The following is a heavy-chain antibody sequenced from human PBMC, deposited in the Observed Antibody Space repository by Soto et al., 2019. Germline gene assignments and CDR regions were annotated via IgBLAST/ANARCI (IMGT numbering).Heavy chain of an antibody. CDR2: ISSSGSTI. Sequence: GGSLRLSCAASGFTFSDYYMSWIRQVPGKGLEWVSYISSSGSTIYYADSVKGRFTISRDNAKNSLYLQMNSLRAEDTAVYYCARVAYDILTGPPETYYFDYWGQGTLVTVSS. V-gene: IGHV3-11*01. CDR3: ARVAYDILTGPPETYYFDY. D-gene: IGHD3-9*01. J-gene: IGHJ4*02. CDR1: GFTFSDYY.